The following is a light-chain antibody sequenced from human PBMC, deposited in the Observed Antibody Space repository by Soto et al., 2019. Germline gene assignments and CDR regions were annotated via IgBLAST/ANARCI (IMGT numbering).Light chain of an antibody. CDR2: DAS. CDR3: QQYNSYSWT. J-gene: IGKJ1*01. Sequence: DFQMSQSPSTLSASVGDRVTITFRASQNIRSRLAWFQQKPGKAPKLLSYDASSLESGVPQRFSGSGSGTEFTLTISSLQPDDFATYYCQQYNSYSWTFGQGTKVDIK. CDR1: QNIRSR. V-gene: IGKV1-5*01.